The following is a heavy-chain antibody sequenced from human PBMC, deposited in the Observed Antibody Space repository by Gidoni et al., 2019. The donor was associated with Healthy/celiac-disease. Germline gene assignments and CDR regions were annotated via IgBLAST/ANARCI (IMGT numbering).Heavy chain of an antibody. J-gene: IGHJ4*02. CDR2: ISAYNGNT. D-gene: IGHD3-22*01. Sequence: QLQLVQSGAEVKKPGPSVQVSCKASGYTFTSYGISWVRQAPGQGLEWMGWISAYNGNTNYAQKLQGRVTMTTDTSTSTAYMELRSLRSDDTAVYYCARDPVYYDSSGSYYFDYWGQGTLVTVSS. CDR1: GYTFTSYG. V-gene: IGHV1-18*01. CDR3: ARDPVYYDSSGSYYFDY.